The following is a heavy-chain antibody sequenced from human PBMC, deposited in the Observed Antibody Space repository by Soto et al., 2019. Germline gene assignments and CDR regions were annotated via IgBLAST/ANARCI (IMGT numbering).Heavy chain of an antibody. J-gene: IGHJ6*02. Sequence: SETLSLTCTVTGGSITSYYWTWIRQPPGQGLEWIGYISDIGSTSYNPSLTSRVTMLVDTSKKQFSLKLSSVTEADSAVYFCARSIPDSRGGGMDVWGQGATVTVSS. D-gene: IGHD3-10*01. V-gene: IGHV4-59*01. CDR1: GGSITSYY. CDR3: ARSIPDSRGGGMDV. CDR2: ISDIGST.